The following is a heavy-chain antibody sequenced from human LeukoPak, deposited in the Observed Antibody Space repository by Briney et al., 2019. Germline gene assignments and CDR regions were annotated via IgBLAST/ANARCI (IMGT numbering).Heavy chain of an antibody. CDR2: IYHSGST. J-gene: IGHJ4*02. CDR1: GGSISSGGYY. CDR3: ARQGSGYSRSLDY. D-gene: IGHD1-26*01. Sequence: SETLSLTCTVSGGSISSGGYYWSWIRQPPGKGLEWIGYIYHSGSTYYNPSLKSRVTISVDTSKNQFSLKLTSVTAADTAVFYCARQGSGYSRSLDYWGQGTLVTVSS. V-gene: IGHV4-30-2*03.